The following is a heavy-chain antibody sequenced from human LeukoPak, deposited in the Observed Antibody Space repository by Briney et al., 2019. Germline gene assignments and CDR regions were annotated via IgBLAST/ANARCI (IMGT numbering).Heavy chain of an antibody. CDR2: INGYNGNT. Sequence: ASVKVSCKASGYTFSSYGIAWVRQAPGQGLEWMGWINGYNGNTNYSQKLQGRVCMPTDTSTPTAYMELRSLTSDDTALYYCARSSLGTITAGPFDYWGEGTLVTVSS. J-gene: IGHJ4*02. CDR3: ARSSLGTITAGPFDY. D-gene: IGHD5-12*01. CDR1: GYTFSSYG. V-gene: IGHV1-18*04.